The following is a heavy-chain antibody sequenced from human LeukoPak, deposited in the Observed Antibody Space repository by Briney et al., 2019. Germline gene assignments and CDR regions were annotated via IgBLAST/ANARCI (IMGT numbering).Heavy chain of an antibody. CDR3: ARDWANTVVVPAATEDAFDI. D-gene: IGHD2-2*01. V-gene: IGHV1-2*02. CDR1: GYTFTGYY. J-gene: IGHJ3*02. Sequence: ASVKVSCKASGYTFTGYYMHWVRQAPGQGLEWMGWINPNSGGTNYAQKFQGRVTMTRDTSISTAYMELSRLRSDDTAVYYCARDWANTVVVPAATEDAFDIWGQGTMVTVSS. CDR2: INPNSGGT.